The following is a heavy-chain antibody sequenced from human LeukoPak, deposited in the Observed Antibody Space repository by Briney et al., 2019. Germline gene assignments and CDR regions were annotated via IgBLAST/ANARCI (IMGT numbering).Heavy chain of an antibody. CDR2: INAGNGNT. V-gene: IGHV1-3*01. J-gene: IGHJ4*02. CDR3: AREIDRDDYNRFFDY. CDR1: GYSFSTYT. D-gene: IGHD5-24*01. Sequence: ASVKVSCKASGYSFSTYTMNWVRQASGQRLEWMGWINAGNGNTKYSQKFQGRVTITRDTSASTAYMEMRSLRSEDTAVYYCAREIDRDDYNRFFDYWGQGTLVTVSS.